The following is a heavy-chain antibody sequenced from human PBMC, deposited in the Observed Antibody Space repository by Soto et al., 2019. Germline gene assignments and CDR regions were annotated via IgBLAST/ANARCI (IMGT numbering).Heavy chain of an antibody. Sequence: ASVKVSCKASGYTFTSYYMHWVRQAPGQGLEWMGIINPSGGSTSYAQKFQGRVTMTRDTSTSTVYMELSSLRPEDTAVYYCARAVVPAAMGGWVSDYYYYYMDVWGKGTTVTVSS. CDR2: INPSGGST. CDR1: GYTFTSYY. V-gene: IGHV1-46*03. J-gene: IGHJ6*03. D-gene: IGHD2-2*01. CDR3: ARAVVPAAMGGWVSDYYYYYMDV.